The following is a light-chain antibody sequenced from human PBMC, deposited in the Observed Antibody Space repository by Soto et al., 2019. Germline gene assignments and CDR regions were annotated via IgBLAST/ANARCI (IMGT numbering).Light chain of an antibody. V-gene: IGLV1-44*01. Sequence: QSVLTQPPSASETPGQRVTISCSGSNSNIGGNTVNWYQQLPGTAPKLLIYSISQRPSGVPDRFSGSKSGSSASLAISGLQSEDEADYYCAAWDDSLNGLLFGGGTKVTVL. CDR1: NSNIGGNT. CDR3: AAWDDSLNGLL. J-gene: IGLJ2*01. CDR2: SIS.